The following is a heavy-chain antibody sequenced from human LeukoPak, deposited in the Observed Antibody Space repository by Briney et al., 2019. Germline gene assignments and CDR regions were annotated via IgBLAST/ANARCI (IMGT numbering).Heavy chain of an antibody. CDR3: ARTTYYYDSSGSTGIDY. Sequence: SETLSLTCAVYGRSFSGYYWSWIRQPPGKGLEWIGEINHSGSTNYNPSLKSRVTISVDTSKNQFSLKLSSVTAADTAVYYCARTTYYYDSSGSTGIDYWGQGTLVTVSS. CDR2: INHSGST. V-gene: IGHV4-34*01. J-gene: IGHJ4*02. CDR1: GRSFSGYY. D-gene: IGHD3-22*01.